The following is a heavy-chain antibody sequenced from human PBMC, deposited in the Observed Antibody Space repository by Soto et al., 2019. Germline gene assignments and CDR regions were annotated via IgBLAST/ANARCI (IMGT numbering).Heavy chain of an antibody. V-gene: IGHV4-31*03. D-gene: IGHD3-9*01. CDR3: ASALTGDYVGFDY. Sequence: QVQLQESGPGLVKPSQTLSLTCSVSGASISRDDYYWSWIRQHPGKGLEWIAYIYSSGNSYYNPSLSSRVARSVDTSKNQFSLRLSSVTAADTGVYYCASALTGDYVGFDYWGQGTPATVSS. J-gene: IGHJ4*02. CDR1: GASISRDDYY. CDR2: IYSSGNS.